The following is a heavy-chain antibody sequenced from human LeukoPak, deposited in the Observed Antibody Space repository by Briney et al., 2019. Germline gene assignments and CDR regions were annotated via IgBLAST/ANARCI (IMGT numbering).Heavy chain of an antibody. CDR3: ARTNVYYYYMDV. CDR2: IKQDGSEK. J-gene: IGHJ6*03. V-gene: IGHV3-7*01. Sequence: GGSLRLSCAASGFTVSSNYMSWVRQAPGKGLEWVANIKQDGSEKYYVDSVKGRFTISRDNAKNSLYLQMNSLRAEDTAVYYCARTNVYYYYMDVWGKGTTVTISS. CDR1: GFTVSSNY.